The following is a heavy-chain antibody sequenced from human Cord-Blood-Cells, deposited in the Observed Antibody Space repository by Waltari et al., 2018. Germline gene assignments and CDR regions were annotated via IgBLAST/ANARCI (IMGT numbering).Heavy chain of an antibody. J-gene: IGHJ3*02. Sequence: QVQLVQSGAEVKKPGSSVKVSCKASGVTFSSYAISWVRKAPGQGLEWMGGIIPSFGTAKYAQKFQGRVTITANKSTSTAYMELSSLRSEDTAVYYCASEGTLQDLTLITGANDAFDIWGQGTMVTVSS. CDR2: IIPSFGTA. V-gene: IGHV1-69*06. CDR1: GVTFSSYA. D-gene: IGHD7-27*01. CDR3: ASEGTLQDLTLITGANDAFDI.